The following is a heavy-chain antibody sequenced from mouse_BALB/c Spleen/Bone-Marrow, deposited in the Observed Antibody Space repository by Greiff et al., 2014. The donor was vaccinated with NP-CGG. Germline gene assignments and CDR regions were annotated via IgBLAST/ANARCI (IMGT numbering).Heavy chain of an antibody. J-gene: IGHJ4*01. CDR1: GFSLTDYG. V-gene: IGHV2-6-5*01. CDR2: IWGGGST. CDR3: AKHTLRYYAMDY. Sequence: VHLVESGPGLVAPSQSLSITCTVSGFSLTDYGVSWIRQPPGKGLEWLGVIWGGGSTYYNSSLKSRLSISKDNSKSQVFLKMNNLQTDDTAMYYCAKHTLRYYAMDYWGQGTSVTVFS. D-gene: IGHD1-1*01.